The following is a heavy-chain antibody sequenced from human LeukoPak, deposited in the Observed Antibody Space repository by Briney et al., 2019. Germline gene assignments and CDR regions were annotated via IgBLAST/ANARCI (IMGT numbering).Heavy chain of an antibody. D-gene: IGHD3-16*02. Sequence: SETLSLTCTVSGGSISSYYWSWIRQPPGKGLEWIGYIYYSGSGSTNYNPSLKSRVTISVDTSKNQFSLKLSSVTAADTAVYYCARISMITFGGVITPLDYWGQGTLVTVSS. CDR3: ARISMITFGGVITPLDY. J-gene: IGHJ4*02. V-gene: IGHV4-59*12. CDR1: GGSISSYY. CDR2: IYYSGSGST.